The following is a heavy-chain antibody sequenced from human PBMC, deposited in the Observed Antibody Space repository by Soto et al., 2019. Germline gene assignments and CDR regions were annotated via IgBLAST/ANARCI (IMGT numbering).Heavy chain of an antibody. CDR2: SSDSGGLT. V-gene: IGHV3-23*01. CDR1: GFAFGSHP. D-gene: IGHD3-3*01. CDR3: AGGPFGRSSSLET. Sequence: PGGSLRPSCAASGFAFGSHPMSWVRQAPERGLGWVSGSSDSGGLTYNADSVTGRLTISGDNSKTSMYLQMNRLRGEDTALYYCAGGPFGRSSSLETWGQGTRFTVSS. J-gene: IGHJ6*02.